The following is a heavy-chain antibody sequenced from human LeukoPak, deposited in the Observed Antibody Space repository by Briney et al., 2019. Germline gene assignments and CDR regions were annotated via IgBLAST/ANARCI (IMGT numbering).Heavy chain of an antibody. CDR1: GFTFDDYG. Sequence: GGSLKLSCAASGFTFDDYGMSWVRQAPGKGLEWVSGINWNGGSTGYADSVKGRFTISRDNAKNSLYLQMNSLRAEDTALYYCARAYWSGYYPDYWGQGTLVTVSS. CDR2: INWNGGST. V-gene: IGHV3-20*04. CDR3: ARAYWSGYYPDY. J-gene: IGHJ4*02. D-gene: IGHD3-3*01.